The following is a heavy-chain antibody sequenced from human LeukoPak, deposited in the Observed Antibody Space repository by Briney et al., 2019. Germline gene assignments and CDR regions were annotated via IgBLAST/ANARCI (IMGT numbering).Heavy chain of an antibody. V-gene: IGHV4-31*03. CDR3: ARVAAATTNPRFDF. CDR2: IGYTGDT. J-gene: IGHJ4*02. Sequence: SQTLSLTCTVSGDSISSGAYYWSWVRQLPEKGLDWIGYIGYTGDTYYNPSLRSRTTISKDTSKTQFSLRLDSLTAADTAVYYCARVAAATTNPRFDFWGQGTLVTVSS. D-gene: IGHD1-1*01. CDR1: GDSISSGAYY.